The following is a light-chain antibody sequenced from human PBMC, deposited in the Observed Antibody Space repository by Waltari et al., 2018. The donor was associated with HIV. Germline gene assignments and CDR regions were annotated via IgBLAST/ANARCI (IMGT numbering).Light chain of an antibody. CDR3: SSYTSTSTSCV. CDR2: EVS. V-gene: IGLV2-14*01. Sequence: LTQPASVSGSPGQSITISCTGTSSDVVSYNYVPWYQHHPGKAPKLMIYEVSNRPSGVSNRFSGSKSGYTASLTISGLQAEDEADYYCSSYTSTSTSCVFGTGTKVTVL. CDR1: SSDVVSYNY. J-gene: IGLJ1*01.